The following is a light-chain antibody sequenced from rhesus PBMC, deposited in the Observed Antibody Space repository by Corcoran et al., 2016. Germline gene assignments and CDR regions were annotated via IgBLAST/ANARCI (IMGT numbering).Light chain of an antibody. V-gene: IGKV1-66*01. CDR3: QQYNNVPLT. CDR2: YAS. Sequence: DIQMTQSPSSLSASVGDRVTITCRASQGINYYLSWYQQNTGKAPTPLIYYASKVEVEVTQRFSGSGSGTEYTLTIISLQPEDIGTYFCQQYNNVPLTCGGGTKVEIK. CDR1: QGINYY. J-gene: IGKJ4*01.